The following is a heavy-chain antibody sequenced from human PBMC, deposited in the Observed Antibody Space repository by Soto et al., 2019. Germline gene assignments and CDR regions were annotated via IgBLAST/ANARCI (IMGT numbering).Heavy chain of an antibody. Sequence: PGGSLRLSCAASGFTFSSYSMNWVRQAPGKGLGWVSSISSSSSYIYYADSVKGRFTIPRDNAKNSLYLQMNSLRAEDTAVYYCARDGCSSTSCYEVGWFDPWGQGTLVTVSS. J-gene: IGHJ5*02. CDR1: GFTFSSYS. D-gene: IGHD2-2*01. CDR3: ARDGCSSTSCYEVGWFDP. V-gene: IGHV3-21*01. CDR2: ISSSSSYI.